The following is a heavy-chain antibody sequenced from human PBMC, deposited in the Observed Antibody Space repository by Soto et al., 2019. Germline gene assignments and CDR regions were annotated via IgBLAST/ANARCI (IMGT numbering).Heavy chain of an antibody. CDR3: AREAAAGTRLGYYFDY. V-gene: IGHV6-1*01. J-gene: IGHJ4*02. D-gene: IGHD6-13*01. Sequence: PSQTLSLTCAISGDSVSSNSAAWNWIRQPPSRGLEWLGRTYYRTKWYNDYAVSVKRRITINPDTSKNQISLQLNSVTPEDTAVYYCAREAAAGTRLGYYFDYWGQGTLVTVSS. CDR1: GDSVSSNSAA. CDR2: TYYRTKWYN.